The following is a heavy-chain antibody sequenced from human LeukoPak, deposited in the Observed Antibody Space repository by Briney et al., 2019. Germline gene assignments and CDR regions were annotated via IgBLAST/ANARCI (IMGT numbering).Heavy chain of an antibody. CDR2: ISGSGGST. CDR1: GFTFSSYG. J-gene: IGHJ4*02. V-gene: IGHV3-23*01. CDR3: AKEYTGRRLKGGWYSGY. Sequence: PGGSLRLSCAASGFTFSSYGMSWVRQAPGKGLEWVSAISGSGGSTYYADSVKGRFTISRDNSKNTLYLQMNSLRAEDTAVYYCAKEYTGRRLKGGWYSGYWGQGTLVTVSS. D-gene: IGHD6-19*01.